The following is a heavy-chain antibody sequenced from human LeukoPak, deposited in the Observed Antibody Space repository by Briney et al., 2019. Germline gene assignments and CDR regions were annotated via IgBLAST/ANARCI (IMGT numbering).Heavy chain of an antibody. CDR3: ARGSYGSGSYYYYYYYMDV. J-gene: IGHJ6*03. Sequence: SETLSLTCTVSGGSISSYYWSWIRQPPGKGLEWIGYIYYSGSTNYNPSLKSRVTISVDTSKNQFSLKLSSVTAADTAVYYCARGSYGSGSYYYYYYYMDVWGKGTTVTVSS. D-gene: IGHD3-10*01. CDR2: IYYSGST. V-gene: IGHV4-59*01. CDR1: GGSISSYY.